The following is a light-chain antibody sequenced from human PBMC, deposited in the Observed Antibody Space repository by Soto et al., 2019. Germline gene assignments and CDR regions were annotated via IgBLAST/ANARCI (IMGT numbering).Light chain of an antibody. CDR2: GAS. V-gene: IGKV3-20*01. Sequence: DFTPEPGTLRLYPGASASLSCRASTRVVSTYLAWYQQKPGQAPRLLIYGASSRATGIPDRFSGSGSGTDFTLTISRLEPEDFAVYYCQQYGNSPRTFGRGTKVDIK. CDR1: TRVVSTY. CDR3: QQYGNSPRT. J-gene: IGKJ1*01.